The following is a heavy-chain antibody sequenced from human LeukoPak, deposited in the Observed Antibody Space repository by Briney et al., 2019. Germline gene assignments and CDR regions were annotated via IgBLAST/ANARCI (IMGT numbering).Heavy chain of an antibody. D-gene: IGHD3-22*01. J-gene: IGHJ3*01. Sequence: GGSLRLSCAASGFTFSSYSMNWVRQAPGKGLEWVSSISSSSSYIYYADSVKGRFTISRDNAKNSLYLQMNSLRAEDSAVYYCARGAGMIGDNWGQGTMVTVSS. CDR3: ARGAGMIGDN. CDR2: ISSSSSYI. CDR1: GFTFSSYS. V-gene: IGHV3-21*01.